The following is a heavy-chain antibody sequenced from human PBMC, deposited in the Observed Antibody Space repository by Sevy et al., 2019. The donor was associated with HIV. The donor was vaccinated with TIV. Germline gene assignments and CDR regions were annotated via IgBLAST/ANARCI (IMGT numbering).Heavy chain of an antibody. J-gene: IGHJ5*02. V-gene: IGHV4-59*13. CDR3: ARAPPVRSGDDSLNWFDP. Sequence: SETLSLTCTVSGGSISVYYWSWIRQPPGKALEYIGVLYYTGSTNYNPSLKSRVTISVDTSKNQLSLKLSSVTAADTAVYYCARAPPVRSGDDSLNWFDPWGQGTLVTVSS. CDR1: GGSISVYY. CDR2: LYYTGST. D-gene: IGHD5-12*01.